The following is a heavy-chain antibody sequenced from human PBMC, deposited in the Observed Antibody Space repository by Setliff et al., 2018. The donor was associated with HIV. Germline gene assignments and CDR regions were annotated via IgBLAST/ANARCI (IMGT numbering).Heavy chain of an antibody. CDR1: GYTFTRFA. J-gene: IGHJ6*02. Sequence: ASVKVSCKASGYTFTRFAINWVRQAPGQGLEWMGWMNPKSGNSGYAQKFQGRVTMTRNTSISTAYMELRSLTSEDTAVYYCARFLPGYSSSWYFGYSYYGMDVWGQGTTVTVSS. D-gene: IGHD6-13*01. CDR2: MNPKSGNS. V-gene: IGHV1-8*02. CDR3: ARFLPGYSSSWYFGYSYYGMDV.